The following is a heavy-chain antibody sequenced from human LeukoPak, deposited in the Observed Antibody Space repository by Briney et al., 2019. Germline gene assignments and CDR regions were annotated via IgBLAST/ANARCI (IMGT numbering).Heavy chain of an antibody. V-gene: IGHV1-24*01. J-gene: IGHJ6*02. CDR3: ATDGSMIRGKYYYYGMDV. CDR2: FDPEDGET. Sequence: GASVKVSCKVSGYTLTELSMHWVRQAPGKGLEWMGSFDPEDGETLYAQKFQVRVTMTEDISTDTAYMELSSLRSEDTAVYYCATDGSMIRGKYYYYGMDVWGQGTTVTVSS. D-gene: IGHD3-16*01. CDR1: GYTLTELS.